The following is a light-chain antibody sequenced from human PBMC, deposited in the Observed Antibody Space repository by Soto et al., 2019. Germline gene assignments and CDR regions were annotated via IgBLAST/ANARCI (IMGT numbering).Light chain of an antibody. CDR1: HSFHFF. CDR2: NXS. V-gene: IGKV3-11*01. CDR3: QQRNTGPST. J-gene: IGKJ5*01. Sequence: EIVLTQSPATLALSPGERATMPXRSSHSFHFFLAWYQQHPGXTPRXXXANXSNRATGTPARLSGSGSGTDFTLTISSLDAEDFGIYYCQQRNTGPSTFGQGTRLEI.